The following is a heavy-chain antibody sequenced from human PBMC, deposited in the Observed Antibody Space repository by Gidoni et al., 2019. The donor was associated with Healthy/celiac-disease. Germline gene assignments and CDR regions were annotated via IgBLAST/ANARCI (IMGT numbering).Heavy chain of an antibody. J-gene: IGHJ4*02. V-gene: IGHV2-70*01. Sequence: QVTLRESGPALVKPTQTLTLTCTFSGFSLSTSGMCVSWIRQPPGKALEWLALIDWDDDKYYSTSLKTRLTISKDTSKNQVVLTMTNMDPVDTATYYCARIRRDDSSGYYYYTLDYWGQGTLVTVSS. D-gene: IGHD3-22*01. CDR2: IDWDDDK. CDR3: ARIRRDDSSGYYYYTLDY. CDR1: GFSLSTSGMC.